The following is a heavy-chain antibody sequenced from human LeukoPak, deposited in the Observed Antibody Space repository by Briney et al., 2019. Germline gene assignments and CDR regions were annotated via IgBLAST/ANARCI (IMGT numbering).Heavy chain of an antibody. J-gene: IGHJ4*02. CDR3: ARDESEYSSSSVYFDY. V-gene: IGHV3-23*01. D-gene: IGHD6-6*01. Sequence: PGGSLRLSCAASGFTFSSYAMSWVRQAPGKGLEWVSAISGSGGSTYYADSVKGRFTISRDNSKNTLYLQMNSLRAEDTAVYYCARDESEYSSSSVYFDYWGQGTLVTVSS. CDR2: ISGSGGST. CDR1: GFTFSSYA.